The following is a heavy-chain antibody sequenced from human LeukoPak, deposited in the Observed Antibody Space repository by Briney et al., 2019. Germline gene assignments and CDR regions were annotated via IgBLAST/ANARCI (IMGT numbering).Heavy chain of an antibody. V-gene: IGHV4-59*01. Sequence: SGTLSLTCSVSGDSIRRYFWSWIRLSPGKGLEWTGYVHHSGTSRYKPSLESRVTISLDTSENQFSLTLKSVTAADTALYYCAGAEIDRLRSPGTLYFDAWGPGTLVTVSS. J-gene: IGHJ4*02. CDR3: AGAEIDRLRSPGTLYFDA. CDR1: GDSIRRYF. CDR2: VHHSGTS. D-gene: IGHD5-12*01.